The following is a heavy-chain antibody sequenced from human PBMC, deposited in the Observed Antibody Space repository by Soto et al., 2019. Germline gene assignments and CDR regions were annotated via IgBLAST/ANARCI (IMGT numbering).Heavy chain of an antibody. Sequence: GGSLRLSCAASGFTVSSNYMSWVRQAPGKGLEWVSVIYSGGSTYYADSVKGRFTISRDNSKNTLYLQVNSLRAEDTAVYYCARDRAVYYYMDVWGKETTVTVSS. D-gene: IGHD3-10*01. CDR3: ARDRAVYYYMDV. CDR2: IYSGGST. J-gene: IGHJ6*03. CDR1: GFTVSSNY. V-gene: IGHV3-66*01.